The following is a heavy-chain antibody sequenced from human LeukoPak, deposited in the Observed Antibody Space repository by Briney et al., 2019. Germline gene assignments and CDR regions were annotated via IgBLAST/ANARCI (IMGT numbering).Heavy chain of an antibody. D-gene: IGHD3-22*01. CDR1: GGSVSSYY. CDR2: IYYSGST. V-gene: IGHV4-59*08. CDR3: ASGLNDYYDSSGYYWAAFDI. Sequence: SETLSLTCTVSGGSVSSYYWSWLRQPPGKGLEWIGYIYYSGSTNYNPSLKSRVTISVDTSKNQFSLKLSSVTAADTAVYYCASGLNDYYDSSGYYWAAFDIWGQGTMVTVSS. J-gene: IGHJ3*02.